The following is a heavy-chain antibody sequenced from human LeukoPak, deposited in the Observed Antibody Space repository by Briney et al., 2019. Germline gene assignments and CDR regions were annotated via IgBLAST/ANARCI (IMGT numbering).Heavy chain of an antibody. J-gene: IGHJ6*03. V-gene: IGHV3-23*01. CDR3: ARDRVAARQWGYYYYMDV. D-gene: IGHD6-6*01. CDR2: ISGSGGST. CDR1: GFTFSSYA. Sequence: PGGSLRLSCAASGFTFSSYAMSRVRQAPGKGLEWVSAISGSGGSTYYADSVKGRFTISRDNSKNTLYLQMNSLRAEDTAVYYCARDRVAARQWGYYYYMDVWAKGPRSPSP.